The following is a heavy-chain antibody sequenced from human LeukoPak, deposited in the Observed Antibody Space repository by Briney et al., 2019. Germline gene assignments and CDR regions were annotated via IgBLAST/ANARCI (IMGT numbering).Heavy chain of an antibody. Sequence: GASVKVSCKASGFSFTSYDINWVRQASGQGFEWMGWMNPNNGKTGYAQKFQGRVTMTRDTSISTAYMELRDLTSEDTAVYYCVRDGEEVGISVNYWFDPWGQGTLVTVSS. J-gene: IGHJ5*02. V-gene: IGHV1-8*01. D-gene: IGHD1-14*01. CDR2: MNPNNGKT. CDR3: VRDGEEVGISVNYWFDP. CDR1: GFSFTSYD.